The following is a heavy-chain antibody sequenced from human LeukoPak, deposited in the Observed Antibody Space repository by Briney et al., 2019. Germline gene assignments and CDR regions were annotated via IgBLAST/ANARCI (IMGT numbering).Heavy chain of an antibody. V-gene: IGHV3-48*04. Sequence: TGGSLRLSCAASGFTFGSYSMNWVRQAPGKGLEWVSYISSSSSTIYYADSVKGRFTISRDNAKNSLYLQMNSLRAEDTAVYYCASLLSGYRDYWGQGTLVTVSS. CDR2: ISSSSSTI. D-gene: IGHD3-22*01. CDR3: ASLLSGYRDY. CDR1: GFTFGSYS. J-gene: IGHJ4*02.